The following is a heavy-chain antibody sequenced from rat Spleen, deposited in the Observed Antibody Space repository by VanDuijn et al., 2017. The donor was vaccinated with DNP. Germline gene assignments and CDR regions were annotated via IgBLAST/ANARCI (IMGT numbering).Heavy chain of an antibody. V-gene: IGHV5S23*01. Sequence: EVQLVESGGGLVQPGRSLKLSCVASGFTFSDYTMAWVRQAPKKGLEWVATINTRGDNTFYRDSVKGRFTVSRDNAKSNLYLQMASLRSGDTATYFCERHEEMDGGFDYWGQGVMVTVSS. D-gene: IGHD1-12*02. CDR2: INTRGDNT. J-gene: IGHJ2*01. CDR1: GFTFSDYT. CDR3: ERHEEMDGGFDY.